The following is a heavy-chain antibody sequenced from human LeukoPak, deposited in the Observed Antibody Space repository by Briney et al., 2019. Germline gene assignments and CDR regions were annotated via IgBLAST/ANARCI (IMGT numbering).Heavy chain of an antibody. CDR3: ARGRYDFWSGYRRYYYMDV. CDR2: IYHSGST. J-gene: IGHJ6*03. V-gene: IGHV4-34*01. CDR1: GGSFSGYY. Sequence: SETLSLTCAVYGGSFSGYYWSWIRQPPGKGLEWIGEIYHSGSTNYDPSLKSRVTISVDTSKNQFSLKLSSVTAADTAVYYCARGRYDFWSGYRRYYYMDVWGKGTTVTVSS. D-gene: IGHD3-3*01.